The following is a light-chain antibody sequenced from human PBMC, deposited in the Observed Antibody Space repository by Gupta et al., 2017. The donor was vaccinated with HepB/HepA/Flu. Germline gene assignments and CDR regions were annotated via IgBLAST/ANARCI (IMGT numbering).Light chain of an antibody. CDR2: LGS. CDR1: QSLLHSNGYNY. V-gene: IGKV2-28*01. CDR3: MQDLQTLA. Sequence: DIVMTQSPLSLPVTPGEPASISCRSSQSLLHSNGYNYLDWYLQKPGQSPQLLIYLGSQRDSGVTDRFSGSGEGKDFTLKSSRGEEEDGGVYYCMQDLQTLAFGQGTKVEIK. J-gene: IGKJ1*01.